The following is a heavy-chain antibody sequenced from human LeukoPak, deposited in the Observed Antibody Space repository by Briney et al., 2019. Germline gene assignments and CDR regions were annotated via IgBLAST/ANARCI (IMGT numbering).Heavy chain of an antibody. CDR3: ARAPDY. V-gene: IGHV4-34*01. CDR2: INHSGST. CDR1: GGSFSGYY. J-gene: IGHJ4*02. Sequence: SETLSLTCAVYGGSFSGYYWSWIRQPPGKGLEWIGEINHSGSTNYNPSLKSRVTISVDTSKNQFSLKLSSVTAADTAVYYCARAPDYWGQGTLVTVSS.